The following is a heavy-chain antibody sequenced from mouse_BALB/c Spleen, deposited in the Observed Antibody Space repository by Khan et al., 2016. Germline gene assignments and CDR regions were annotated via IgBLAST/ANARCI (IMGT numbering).Heavy chain of an antibody. V-gene: IGHV5-6-3*01. CDR1: GFTFSSYG. J-gene: IGHJ3*01. CDR3: ATRFAY. Sequence: EVELVESGGGLVQPGGSLKLSCAASGFTFSSYGMSWVRQTPDKRLELVATINSNGGSTYYPDSVKGRVTISRDNAKNTLYLQMSSLKSEDTAMYYCATRFAYCGQGTLVTVAA. CDR2: INSNGGST.